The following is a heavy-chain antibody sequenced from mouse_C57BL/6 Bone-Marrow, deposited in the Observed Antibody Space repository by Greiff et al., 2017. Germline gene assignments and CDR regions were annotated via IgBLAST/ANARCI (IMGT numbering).Heavy chain of an antibody. Sequence: VQLQQSGAELVRPGASVKLSCTASGFNIKDDYMHWVKQRPEQGLEWIGWIDPENGDTEYASKFQGKATITADTSSNTAYLQLSSLTSEDTAFYYCTTSPTTVRFDYWGQGTTLTVSS. V-gene: IGHV14-4*01. J-gene: IGHJ2*01. CDR2: IDPENGDT. CDR1: GFNIKDDY. CDR3: TTSPTTVRFDY. D-gene: IGHD1-1*01.